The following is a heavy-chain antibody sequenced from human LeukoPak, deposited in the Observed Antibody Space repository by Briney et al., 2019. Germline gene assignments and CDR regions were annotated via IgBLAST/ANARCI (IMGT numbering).Heavy chain of an antibody. Sequence: GWSLRLSCAASGFSFSSYVMSGVRQAPGKGLEGVSYISGSGGSIYYADSVKGRFNISRHNAKNSLYLQMNNLRAEDTAVYYCVPGGLPYFDYWGQGTLVTVSS. J-gene: IGHJ4*02. CDR3: VPGGLPYFDY. CDR1: GFSFSSYV. V-gene: IGHV3-48*03. D-gene: IGHD4-11*01. CDR2: ISGSGGSI.